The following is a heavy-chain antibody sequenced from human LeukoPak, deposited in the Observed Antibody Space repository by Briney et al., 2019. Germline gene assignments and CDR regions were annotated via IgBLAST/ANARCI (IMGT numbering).Heavy chain of an antibody. Sequence: SETLSLTCTVSGDSISSGDYYWSWIRQPPGKGLEWIGYIYYSGSTTYNPSLKSRVTISVDTSKNQFSLKLSSVTAADTAVYYCARKQPYYDILTGYYSGAFDIWGQGTMVTVSS. V-gene: IGHV4-61*08. J-gene: IGHJ3*02. CDR3: ARKQPYYDILTGYYSGAFDI. CDR2: IYYSGST. D-gene: IGHD3-9*01. CDR1: GDSISSGDYY.